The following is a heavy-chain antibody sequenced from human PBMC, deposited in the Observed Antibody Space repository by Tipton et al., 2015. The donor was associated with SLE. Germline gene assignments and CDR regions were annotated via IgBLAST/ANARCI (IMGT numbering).Heavy chain of an antibody. D-gene: IGHD3-22*01. CDR2: IYYSGST. J-gene: IGHJ4*02. Sequence: LRLSCTVSGGSISGYYWSWIRQPPGKGLEWIGYIYYSGSTNYNPSLKSRLSMSLDTSKNQLSLQLSSVTSADTAVYYCARYFYDSSGVCLFDLWGQGTLATVSS. CDR1: GGSISGYY. V-gene: IGHV4-59*12. CDR3: ARYFYDSSGVCLFDL.